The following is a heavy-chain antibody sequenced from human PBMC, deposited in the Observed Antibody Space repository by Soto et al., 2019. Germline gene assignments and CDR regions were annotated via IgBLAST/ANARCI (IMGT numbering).Heavy chain of an antibody. CDR1: GFTFSGSA. Sequence: EVQLVESGGGLVQPGGSLKLSCAASGFTFSGSAMHWVRQASGQGLEWVGRIRSKANSYATAYAASVKGRFTISRDDSKNTAYLQMNSLKTEDTAVYYCTTRDYGGNSGFDYWGQGTLVTVSS. CDR2: IRSKANSYAT. D-gene: IGHD4-17*01. CDR3: TTRDYGGNSGFDY. J-gene: IGHJ4*02. V-gene: IGHV3-73*01.